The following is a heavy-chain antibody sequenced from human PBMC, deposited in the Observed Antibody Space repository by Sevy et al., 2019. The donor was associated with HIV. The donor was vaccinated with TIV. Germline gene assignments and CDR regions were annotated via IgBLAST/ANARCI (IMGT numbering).Heavy chain of an antibody. CDR1: GFTFSEYG. Sequence: GGSLRLSCAASGFTFSEYGMHWVRQAPGKGLEWVAVISHDGRNNKYNADSVKGRFTISRDNSKNTLYLQMNSLRAEDTAIYYCARERGEILNSASNYRGQRTLVTVSS. J-gene: IGHJ4*02. V-gene: IGHV3-30*04. CDR3: ARERGEILNSASNY. D-gene: IGHD3-10*01. CDR2: ISHDGRNNK.